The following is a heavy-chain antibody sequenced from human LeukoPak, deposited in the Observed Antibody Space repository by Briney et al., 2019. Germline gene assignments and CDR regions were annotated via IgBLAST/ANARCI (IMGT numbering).Heavy chain of an antibody. D-gene: IGHD3-22*01. V-gene: IGHV4-61*01. J-gene: IGHJ3*02. CDR2: ISHTGGA. CDR3: ARELYYYDSSGYSRNGVDDAFDI. Sequence: SETLSLTCTVSGGSVSSGLNNWSWIRQPPGKGLEWIGYISHTGGAIYNPSLRSRVTISVDWSTNQFSLKLSSVTAADTAVYYCARELYYYDSSGYSRNGVDDAFDIWGQGTMVTVSS. CDR1: GGSVSSGLNN.